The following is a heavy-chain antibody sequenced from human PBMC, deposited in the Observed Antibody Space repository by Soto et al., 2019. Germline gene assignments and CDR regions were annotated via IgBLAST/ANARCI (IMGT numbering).Heavy chain of an antibody. J-gene: IGHJ6*02. Sequence: SETLSLTCTVSGGSISSGDYYWSRIRQPPGKGLEWIGYIYYSGSTYYNPSLKSRVTISVDTSKNQFSLKLSSVTAADTAVYYCARAQLYYYDSSGFPHYYYYYGMDVWGQGTTVTVSS. CDR2: IYYSGST. D-gene: IGHD3-22*01. CDR1: GGSISSGDYY. V-gene: IGHV4-30-4*01. CDR3: ARAQLYYYDSSGFPHYYYYYGMDV.